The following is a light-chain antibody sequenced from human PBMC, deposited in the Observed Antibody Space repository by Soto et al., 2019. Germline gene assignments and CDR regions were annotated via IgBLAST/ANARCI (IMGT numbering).Light chain of an antibody. CDR2: GAS. CDR1: QSVSSN. CDR3: KQYNNWPLT. V-gene: IGKV3-15*01. J-gene: IGKJ5*01. Sequence: EIVMTQSPATLSVSPGERATLSCRASQSVSSNLAWYQQKPGQAHRLLIYGASTRATGIPARFSGSGSGTEFTLTIRSLQSEDFAVYYCKQYNNWPLTFGPGTRLEIK.